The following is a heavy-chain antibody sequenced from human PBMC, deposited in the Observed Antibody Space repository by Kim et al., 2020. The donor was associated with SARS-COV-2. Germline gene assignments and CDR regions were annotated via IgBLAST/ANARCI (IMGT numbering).Heavy chain of an antibody. CDR1: GFTFSSYA. V-gene: IGHV3-33*06. CDR3: AKDGGIGSSWYGWFDP. D-gene: IGHD6-13*01. J-gene: IGHJ5*02. CDR2: IWYDGSNK. Sequence: GGSLRLSCAASGFTFSSYAMHWVRQAPGKGLEWVAVIWYDGSNKYYADSVKGRFTISRDNSKNTLYLQMNSLRAEDTAVYYCAKDGGIGSSWYGWFDPWGQGTLVTVSS.